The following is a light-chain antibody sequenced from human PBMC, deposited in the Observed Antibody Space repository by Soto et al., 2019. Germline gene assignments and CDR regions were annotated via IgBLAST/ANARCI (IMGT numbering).Light chain of an antibody. V-gene: IGLV2-23*01. Sequence: QSALTQPASVSGSPGQSITISCTGTSSEVGSYNLVSWYQQHPGKAPKLMIYEGSKRPSGVSNRFSGSKSGNTASLTISGLQVEDEAVYYGGSYAGSTRWLFFGGGPKLTV. CDR2: EGS. J-gene: IGLJ2*01. CDR1: SSEVGSYNL. CDR3: GSYAGSTRWLF.